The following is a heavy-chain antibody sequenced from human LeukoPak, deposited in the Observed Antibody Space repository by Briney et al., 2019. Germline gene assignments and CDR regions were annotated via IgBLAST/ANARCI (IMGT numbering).Heavy chain of an antibody. J-gene: IGHJ6*03. CDR3: ARTSPGGYYDSSGYEYYYMDV. Sequence: ASVKVSCKASGGTFSSYAISWVRQAPGQGLEWMGGIIPIFGTANYAQKFQGRVTITADESTSTAYMELSSLRSEDTAVYYCARTSPGGYYDSSGYEYYYMDVWGKGTTVTVSS. D-gene: IGHD3-22*01. CDR1: GGTFSSYA. CDR2: IIPIFGTA. V-gene: IGHV1-69*01.